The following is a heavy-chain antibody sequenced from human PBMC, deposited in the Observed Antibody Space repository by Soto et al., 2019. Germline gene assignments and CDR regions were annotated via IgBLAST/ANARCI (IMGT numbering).Heavy chain of an antibody. CDR3: AAPPRY. V-gene: IGHV4-59*01. Sequence: SETLSLTCTVSGASINTYYWSWIRQPPGKGLEWIGYIYDSGSTNYNPSLKSRVTISVDTSKNQFSLKLTSVTAADTAVYYCAAPPRYWGQGTLVTVSS. D-gene: IGHD6-6*01. J-gene: IGHJ4*02. CDR1: GASINTYY. CDR2: IYDSGST.